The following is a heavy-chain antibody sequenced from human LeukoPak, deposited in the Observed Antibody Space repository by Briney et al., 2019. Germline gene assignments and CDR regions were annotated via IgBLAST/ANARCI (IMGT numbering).Heavy chain of an antibody. J-gene: IGHJ4*02. Sequence: GGSLRLSCAAPGFSFSSYWMNWVRQAPGKGLEWVANIKADGSGKYYVDSVKGRFTISRDNAENSLYLQMISLRAEDTAVYYCARGLSVAVPGVFDYWGQGTLVTVSS. CDR1: GFSFSSYW. V-gene: IGHV3-7*01. D-gene: IGHD6-19*01. CDR2: IKADGSGK. CDR3: ARGLSVAVPGVFDY.